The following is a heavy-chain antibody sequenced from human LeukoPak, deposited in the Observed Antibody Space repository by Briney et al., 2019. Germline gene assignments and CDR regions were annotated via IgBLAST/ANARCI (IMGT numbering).Heavy chain of an antibody. D-gene: IGHD2-2*01. CDR2: IKQDGSEK. Sequence: GGSLRLSCAASGFTFSSCWMSWVRQAPGKGLEWVANIKQDGSEKYYVDSVKGRFTISRDNAKNSLFLQMNSLRAEDTAVYYCARGGYQLPQQWGQGTLVTVSS. CDR3: ARGGYQLPQQ. V-gene: IGHV3-7*01. J-gene: IGHJ4*02. CDR1: GFTFSSCW.